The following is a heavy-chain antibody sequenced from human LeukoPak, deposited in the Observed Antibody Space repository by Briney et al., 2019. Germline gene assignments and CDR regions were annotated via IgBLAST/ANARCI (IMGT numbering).Heavy chain of an antibody. V-gene: IGHV1-18*01. CDR1: GYTLTSYG. Sequence: ASVKVSCKASGYTLTSYGISWVRQAPGQGLEWMGWISAYNGNTNYAQKLQGRVTMTTDTSTSTAYMELRSLRSDDTAVYYCASGVRPTADYYYGMDVWGQGTTVTVSS. J-gene: IGHJ6*02. D-gene: IGHD3-10*01. CDR2: ISAYNGNT. CDR3: ASGVRPTADYYYGMDV.